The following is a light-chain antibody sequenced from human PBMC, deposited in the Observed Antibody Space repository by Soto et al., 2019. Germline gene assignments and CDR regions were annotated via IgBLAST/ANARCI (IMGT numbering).Light chain of an antibody. J-gene: IGLJ2*01. Sequence: SYELTQPPSVSVAPGKTARITCGGNKIGSKSVHWYQQKPGQAPVLVIYYDSDRPSGIPERFSGSNSGNTATLTISRVEAGDEADYYCQVWDSSSDPPVVFGGGTKLTVL. CDR1: KIGSKS. CDR2: YDS. CDR3: QVWDSSSDPPVV. V-gene: IGLV3-21*04.